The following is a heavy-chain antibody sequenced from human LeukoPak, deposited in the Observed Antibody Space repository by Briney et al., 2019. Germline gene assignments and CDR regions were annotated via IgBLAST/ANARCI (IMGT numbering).Heavy chain of an antibody. D-gene: IGHD1-26*01. CDR2: IRNLGRKE. CDR3: AKLKGRGSSPTDY. CDR1: GFTFSNYA. Sequence: GGSLRLSCAASGFTFSNYAIHWVRQAPGKGLEWVACIRNLGRKEYYADSAKGRFTISRDNSRDTLYLQMNSLTFQDTAVYYCAKLKGRGSSPTDYWGQGTLVTVSS. V-gene: IGHV3-30*02. J-gene: IGHJ4*02.